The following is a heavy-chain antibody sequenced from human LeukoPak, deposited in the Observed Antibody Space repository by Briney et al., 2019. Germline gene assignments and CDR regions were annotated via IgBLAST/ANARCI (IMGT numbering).Heavy chain of an antibody. CDR3: ARVSGYCSSTSCTNWFDP. D-gene: IGHD2-2*01. Sequence: SETLSLTCAVCGGSFSGYYWSWIRQPPGKGLEWIGEINHSGSTNYNPSLKSRVTISVDTSKNQFSLKLSSVTAADTAVYYCARVSGYCSSTSCTNWFDPWGQGTLVTVSS. CDR2: INHSGST. V-gene: IGHV4-34*01. J-gene: IGHJ5*02. CDR1: GGSFSGYY.